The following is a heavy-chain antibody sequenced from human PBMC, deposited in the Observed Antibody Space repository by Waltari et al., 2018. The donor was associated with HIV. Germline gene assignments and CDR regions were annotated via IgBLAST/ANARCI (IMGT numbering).Heavy chain of an antibody. CDR1: GGSISSGYSY. D-gene: IGHD3-10*01. Sequence: QVQLRESGPGLVKPSQTLSLTCPVSGGSISSGYSYWTWIRQPAGKGLEWIGRVYTSGSTNYNPSLKSRVTISVDTSNNQFSLKLSSVTAADTAVYYCARALDYYESGSFPWWFFDLWGRGTLVTVTS. J-gene: IGHJ2*01. CDR3: ARALDYYESGSFPWWFFDL. CDR2: VYTSGST. V-gene: IGHV4-61*02.